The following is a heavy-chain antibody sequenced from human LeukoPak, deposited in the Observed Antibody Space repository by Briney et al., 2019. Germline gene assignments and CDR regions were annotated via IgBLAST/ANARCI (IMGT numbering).Heavy chain of an antibody. CDR2: FDPEDGET. CDR3: TTDRRDSGSYYSDY. D-gene: IGHD1-26*01. V-gene: IGHV1-24*01. J-gene: IGHJ4*02. Sequence: ASVKVSCKVSGYTLTELSMHWVRQAPGKGLEWMGGFDPEDGETIYAQKFQGRVTMTEDTSTDTAYMELSSLRSEDTAVYYCTTDRRDSGSYYSDYWGQGTLVTVSS. CDR1: GYTLTELS.